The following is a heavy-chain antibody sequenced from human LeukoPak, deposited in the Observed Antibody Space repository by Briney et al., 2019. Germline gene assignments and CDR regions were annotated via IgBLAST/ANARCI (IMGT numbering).Heavy chain of an antibody. CDR3: AKDRIAAAFSYYFDY. J-gene: IGHJ4*02. CDR2: ISGSGGST. V-gene: IGHV3-23*01. Sequence: GGSLRLSCAASGFTFSSYAMSWVRQAPGKGLEWVSAISGSGGSTYYADSVKGRFTISRDNSKNTPYLQMNSLRAEDTAVYYCAKDRIAAAFSYYFDYWGQGTLVTVSS. CDR1: GFTFSSYA. D-gene: IGHD6-13*01.